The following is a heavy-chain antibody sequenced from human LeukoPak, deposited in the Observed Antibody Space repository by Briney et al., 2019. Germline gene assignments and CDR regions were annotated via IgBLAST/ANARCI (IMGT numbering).Heavy chain of an antibody. CDR3: ARELEMATIYSYFDY. CDR1: GDSVSSNSAA. CDR2: TYQRSKWYN. V-gene: IGHV6-1*01. J-gene: IGHJ4*02. D-gene: IGHD5-24*01. Sequence: SQTLSLTCAISGDSVSSNSAAWNWIRQSPSRGLEWLGRTYQRSKWYNDYAVSVKSRITINSDTSKNQFSLQLNSVTPEDTAVYYCARELEMATIYSYFDYWGQGTLVTVSS.